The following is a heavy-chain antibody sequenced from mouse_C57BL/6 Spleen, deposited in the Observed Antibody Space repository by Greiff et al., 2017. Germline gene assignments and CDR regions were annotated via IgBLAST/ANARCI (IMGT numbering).Heavy chain of an antibody. Sequence: VQLQQPGAELVMPGASVKLSCKASGYTFTSYWMHWVKQRPGQGLEWIGEIDPSDSYTNYNQKFKGKSTLTVDKSSSTAYMQLSSLTSEDSAVYYWARGRGTGDDWYFDDWGKGTTVTVSS. V-gene: IGHV1-69*01. D-gene: IGHD3-3*01. CDR3: ARGRGTGDDWYFDD. CDR2: IDPSDSYT. J-gene: IGHJ1*03. CDR1: GYTFTSYW.